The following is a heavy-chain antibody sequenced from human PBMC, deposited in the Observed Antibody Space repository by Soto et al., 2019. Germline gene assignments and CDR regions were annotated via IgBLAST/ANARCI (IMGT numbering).Heavy chain of an antibody. CDR2: ISSTTNYI. CDR3: ARKSEDLTPSFHN. CDR1: GFTFTRHS. V-gene: IGHV3-21*06. J-gene: IGHJ4*02. Sequence: GGSLRLSSAASGFTFTRHSMNWVRQAPGKGLEWVSSISSTTNYIYYGDSMKGRFTISRDNAKNSLYLEMNSLRAEDTAVYYCARKSEDLTPSFHNWGQAALVTVSS.